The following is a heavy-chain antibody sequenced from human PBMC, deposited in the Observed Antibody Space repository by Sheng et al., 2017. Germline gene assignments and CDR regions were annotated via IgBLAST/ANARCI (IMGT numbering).Heavy chain of an antibody. J-gene: IGHJ6*03. CDR3: ARVSGDGDYYYYYMDV. D-gene: IGHD3-10*01. CDR2: SALKLGNT. V-gene: IGHV1-18*01. Sequence: QVQLVQSGAEVKKPGASVKVSCKASGYTFTNYGISWVRQAPGEALRVDGSGSALKLGNTHHAQRLQGRVTMTRDTSTSTAYMEVRSLRSDDTAVYYCARVSGDGDYYYYYMDVWGKGTTVTVSS. CDR1: GYTFTNYG.